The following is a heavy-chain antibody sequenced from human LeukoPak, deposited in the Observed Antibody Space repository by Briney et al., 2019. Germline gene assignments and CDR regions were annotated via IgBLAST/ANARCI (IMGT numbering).Heavy chain of an antibody. D-gene: IGHD4-17*01. CDR2: IYYSGST. CDR3: ARVPFYGDYAFDY. J-gene: IGHJ4*02. V-gene: IGHV4-59*08. Sequence: SETLSLTCTVSGGSISSYYWSWIRQPPGKGLEWIGNIYYSGSTNYNPSLKSRVTISVDTSKNQFSLQLSSVTAADTAVYYCARVPFYGDYAFDYWGQGTLVTVSS. CDR1: GGSISSYY.